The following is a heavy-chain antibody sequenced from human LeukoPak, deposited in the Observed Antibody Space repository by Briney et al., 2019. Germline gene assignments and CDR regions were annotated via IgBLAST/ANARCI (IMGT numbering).Heavy chain of an antibody. D-gene: IGHD3-10*01. CDR3: TLIQGWGSGSYYRHF. V-gene: IGHV3-15*01. J-gene: IGHJ4*02. CDR2: VKSKSAGETT. CDR1: GLSISNDW. Sequence: GGSLRLSCAASGLSISNDWMSWVRQAPGKGLEWVARVKSKSAGETTDYAAPVKGRFTISRDDSKNTLYLQMNSLKTEDTAVYYCTLIQGWGSGSYYRHFWGQGTLVTVSS.